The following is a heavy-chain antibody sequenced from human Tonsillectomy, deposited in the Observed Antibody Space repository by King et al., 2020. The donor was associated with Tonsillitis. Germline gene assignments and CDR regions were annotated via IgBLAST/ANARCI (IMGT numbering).Heavy chain of an antibody. CDR1: GFTFGDYA. CDR2: IRSKAYGGTT. J-gene: IGHJ6*03. Sequence: VQLVESGGGLVQPGRSLRLSCTASGFTFGDYAMSWVRQAPGKGLEWVGFIRSKAYGGTTEYAASVKGRSTISRDDSKSIAYLQMNSLKTEDTAVYYCTRSPASGYYYYYYMDVWGKGTTVTVSS. CDR3: TRSPASGYYYYYYMDV. V-gene: IGHV3-49*04. D-gene: IGHD3-10*01.